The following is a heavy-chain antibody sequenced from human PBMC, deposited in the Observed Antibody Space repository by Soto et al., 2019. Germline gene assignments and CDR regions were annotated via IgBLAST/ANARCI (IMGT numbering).Heavy chain of an antibody. Sequence: TGGSLRLSCAASGFTFSSYPMHWVRQAPGKGLEWVAVISYDGSNKYYADSVKGRFTISRDNSKNTLYLQMNSLRAEDTSVYYCARPGDIWCSGGSCYSAPLDYWGQGTLVTVSS. D-gene: IGHD2-15*01. CDR3: ARPGDIWCSGGSCYSAPLDY. J-gene: IGHJ4*02. CDR2: ISYDGSNK. V-gene: IGHV3-30-3*01. CDR1: GFTFSSYP.